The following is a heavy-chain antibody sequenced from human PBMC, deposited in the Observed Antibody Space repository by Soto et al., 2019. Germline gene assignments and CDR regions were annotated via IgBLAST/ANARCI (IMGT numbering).Heavy chain of an antibody. CDR1: GYSFTSYW. CDR3: ARHDDMIPQKNFFNF. V-gene: IGHV5-10-1*01. J-gene: IGHJ3*01. Sequence: GESLKISCKGSGYSFTSYWISWVRQMPGKGLEWMGRIDPSDSYTNYSPSFQGHVTISADKSISTAYLQWSSLKASDTTMYYCARHDDMIPQKNFFNFGAKGTMFTVS. CDR2: IDPSDSYT. D-gene: IGHD3-16*01.